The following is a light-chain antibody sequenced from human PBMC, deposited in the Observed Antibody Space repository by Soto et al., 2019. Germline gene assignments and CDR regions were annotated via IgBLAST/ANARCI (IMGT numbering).Light chain of an antibody. CDR1: QSISLS. J-gene: IGKJ1*01. Sequence: EIVLTQSPATLSLSPGGRATLSCRASQSISLSLAWYQQKPGQAPRLLICDATERASGIPARFSGSGSGTDFTLTISSLEPEDFAVYYCQQRTSWPPWTFGQGTKVEIK. CDR3: QQRTSWPPWT. V-gene: IGKV3-11*01. CDR2: DAT.